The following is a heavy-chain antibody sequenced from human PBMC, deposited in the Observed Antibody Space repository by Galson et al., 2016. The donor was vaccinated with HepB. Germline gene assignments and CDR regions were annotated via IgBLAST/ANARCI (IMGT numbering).Heavy chain of an antibody. Sequence: SLRLSCAASGFSFINYRMNWVRQAPGNGLEWVSAISSSDYFIHYADSVRGRVTISRDNAKNSVFLQMNSLRPEDTAVYFCARDRGTTSSITHYGMDVWGQGTAVAVSS. CDR2: ISSSDYFI. D-gene: IGHD6-6*01. CDR3: ARDRGTTSSITHYGMDV. V-gene: IGHV3-21*06. J-gene: IGHJ6*02. CDR1: GFSFINYR.